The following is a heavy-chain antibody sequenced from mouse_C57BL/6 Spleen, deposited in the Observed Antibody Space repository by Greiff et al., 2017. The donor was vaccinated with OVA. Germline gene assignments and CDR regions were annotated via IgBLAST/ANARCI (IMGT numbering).Heavy chain of an antibody. CDR2: INPSTGGT. CDR3: ARGSWYFDV. J-gene: IGHJ1*03. CDR1: GYSFTGYY. Sequence: VQLQQSGPELVKPGASVQISCKASGYSFTGYYMNWVKQSPEKSLEWIGEINPSTGGTTYNQKFKAKATLTVDKSSSTAYMQLKSLTSEDSAVYYCARGSWYFDVWGTGTTVTVSS. V-gene: IGHV1-42*01.